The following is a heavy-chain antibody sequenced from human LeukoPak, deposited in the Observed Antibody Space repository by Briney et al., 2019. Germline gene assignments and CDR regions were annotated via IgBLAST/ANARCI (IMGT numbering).Heavy chain of an antibody. CDR1: GAPINNYY. D-gene: IGHD6-13*01. Sequence: SETLSLTCTVSGAPINNYYWSWIRHPPGKGLEWIGCIYDSGSTDYNPSLKSRVTISVDTSKNQFSLKLSSVTAADTAMYYCARTSSSWLWGQGTLVTVSS. J-gene: IGHJ4*02. V-gene: IGHV4-59*01. CDR3: ARTSSSWL. CDR2: IYDSGST.